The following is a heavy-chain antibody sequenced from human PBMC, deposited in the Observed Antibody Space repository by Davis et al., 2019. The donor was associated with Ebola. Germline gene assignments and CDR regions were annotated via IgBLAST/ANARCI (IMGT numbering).Heavy chain of an antibody. Sequence: GESLKISCAASGFTFSSYSMSWVRQAPGKGLEWVSAISGSGGSTDYAHSVKGRFTISRDNSKNTLYLQMNSLRADDTALYYCARIADGDRYWGSDYWGQGTQVTISS. D-gene: IGHD5-24*01. CDR3: ARIADGDRYWGSDY. CDR1: GFTFSSYS. V-gene: IGHV3-23*01. CDR2: ISGSGGST. J-gene: IGHJ4*02.